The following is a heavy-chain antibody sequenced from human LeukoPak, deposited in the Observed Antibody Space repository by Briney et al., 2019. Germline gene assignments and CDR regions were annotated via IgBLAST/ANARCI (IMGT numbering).Heavy chain of an antibody. CDR1: GFAFSSYE. Sequence: HPGGSLRLSCAASGFAFSSYEMIWVRQAPGKGLEWVSYIRSSGSTKYYADSVKGRFTISRDNAKNSLYLQMNSLRAEDTAVYYCARDFGRWYFDYWGQGTLVTVSS. V-gene: IGHV3-48*03. CDR2: IRSSGSTK. J-gene: IGHJ4*02. D-gene: IGHD4-23*01. CDR3: ARDFGRWYFDY.